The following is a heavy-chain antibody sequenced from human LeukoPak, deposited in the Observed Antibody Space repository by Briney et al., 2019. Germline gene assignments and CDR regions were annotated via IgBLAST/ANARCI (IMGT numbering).Heavy chain of an antibody. CDR2: IYYSGST. CDR1: GGSISNHY. V-gene: IGHV4-59*11. CDR3: AKHLTNAYYDMIWFDP. J-gene: IGHJ5*02. Sequence: SETLSLTCTVSGGSISNHYWSWIRQAPGKGLEWIGYIYYSGSTNYNPSVKSRVTISVDTSKNQFSLRLTSVTAADAAVYYCAKHLTNAYYDMIWFDPWGQGTLVTVSS. D-gene: IGHD3-22*01.